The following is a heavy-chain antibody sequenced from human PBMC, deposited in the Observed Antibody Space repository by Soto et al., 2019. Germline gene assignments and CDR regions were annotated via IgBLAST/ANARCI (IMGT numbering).Heavy chain of an antibody. CDR2: IYPGDSDT. Sequence: GESLKISCNGSGYSFTSYWIGWVRQMPGKGLEWMGIIYPGDSDTRYSPSFQGTVTISADKSISTAYLQGSSLKASDTAMYYCAIKSVAGIYGYFDYWGQGTLVTVSS. V-gene: IGHV5-51*01. J-gene: IGHJ4*02. CDR3: AIKSVAGIYGYFDY. CDR1: GYSFTSYW. D-gene: IGHD6-19*01.